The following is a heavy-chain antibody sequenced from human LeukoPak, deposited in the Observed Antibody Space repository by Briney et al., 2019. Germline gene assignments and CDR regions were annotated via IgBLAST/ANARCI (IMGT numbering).Heavy chain of an antibody. D-gene: IGHD6-13*01. CDR1: GGSISSGDYY. CDR3: ARDRGNIAAAGTWYMDV. V-gene: IGHV4-30-4*08. J-gene: IGHJ6*03. Sequence: SETLSLTCTVSGGSISSGDYYWSWIRQPPGKGLEWIGYIYYSGSTYYNPSLKSRVTISVDTSKNQFSPKLSSVTAADTAVYYCARDRGNIAAAGTWYMDVWGKGTTVSVSS. CDR2: IYYSGST.